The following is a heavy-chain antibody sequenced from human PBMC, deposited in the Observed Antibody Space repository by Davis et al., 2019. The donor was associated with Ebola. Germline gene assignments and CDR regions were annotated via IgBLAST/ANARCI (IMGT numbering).Heavy chain of an antibody. CDR1: GFTFSSYS. J-gene: IGHJ4*02. CDR3: AREISVAYFDY. CDR2: ISSSSSYI. D-gene: IGHD6-19*01. V-gene: IGHV3-21*01. Sequence: GGSLRLSCAASGFTFSSYSMNWVRHAPGKGLEWVSSISSSSSYIYYADSVKGRLTISRDNAKNSLYLQMNSLRAEDTAVYYCAREISVAYFDYWGQGTLVTVSS.